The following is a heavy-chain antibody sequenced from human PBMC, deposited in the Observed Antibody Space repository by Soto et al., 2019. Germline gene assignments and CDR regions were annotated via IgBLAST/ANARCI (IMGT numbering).Heavy chain of an antibody. V-gene: IGHV3-9*01. D-gene: IGHD2-8*01. CDR2: ISWNSGSI. CDR3: AKDISVLMVYASQGFDY. J-gene: IGHJ4*02. Sequence: EVQLVESGGGLVQPGRSLRLSCAASGFTFDDYAMHWVRQAPGKCLEWVSGISWNSGSIGYADSVKGRFTISRDNAKNSLYLQMNSLRAEDTALYYCAKDISVLMVYASQGFDYWGQGTLVTVSS. CDR1: GFTFDDYA.